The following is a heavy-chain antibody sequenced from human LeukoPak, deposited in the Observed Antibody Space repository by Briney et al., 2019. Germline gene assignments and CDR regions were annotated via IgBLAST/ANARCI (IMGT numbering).Heavy chain of an antibody. CDR2: ITSSSSTI. J-gene: IGHJ4*02. Sequence: PGGSLRLSCAASGFTFSSYAMHWVRQAPGKGLEWVSYITSSSSTIYYADSVKGRFTISRDNAKNSLYLQMNSLRAEDSAVYYCARDVLAVAADYWGQGTLVTVSS. V-gene: IGHV3-48*01. CDR3: ARDVLAVAADY. CDR1: GFTFSSYA. D-gene: IGHD6-19*01.